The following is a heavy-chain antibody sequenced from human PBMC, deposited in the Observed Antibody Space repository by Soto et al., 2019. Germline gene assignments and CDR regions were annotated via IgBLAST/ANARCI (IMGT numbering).Heavy chain of an antibody. J-gene: IGHJ4*02. CDR2: IYYSGST. CDR3: ARNGTPFWSNDHTRGFFDY. Sequence: PSETLSLTCTVSGGSISSYYWSWIRQPPGKGLEWIGYIYYSGSTNYNPSLKSRVAISVDTSKNQFSLRLSSVTAADTAVYYCARNGTPFWSNDHTRGFFDYWGQGALVTVSS. V-gene: IGHV4-59*12. CDR1: GGSISSYY. D-gene: IGHD3-3*01.